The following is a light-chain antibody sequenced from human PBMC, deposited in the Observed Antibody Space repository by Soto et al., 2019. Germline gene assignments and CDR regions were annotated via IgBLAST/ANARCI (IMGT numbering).Light chain of an antibody. J-gene: IGLJ1*01. V-gene: IGLV2-11*01. CDR2: DVS. CDR1: SSDIGGYNY. CDR3: CSYAGITDV. Sequence: QSALTQPPSVSGSPGQSVTISCTGTSSDIGGYNYVSWYQQLPGKAPKLMIYDVSKRPSGVPDRFSGSNSGTTASLTITGLQAEDEADYYRCSYAGITDVFGTGTKLTVL.